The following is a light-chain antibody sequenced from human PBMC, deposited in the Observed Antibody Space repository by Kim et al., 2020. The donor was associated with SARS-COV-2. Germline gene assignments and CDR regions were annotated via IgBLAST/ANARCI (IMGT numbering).Light chain of an antibody. CDR3: KQLNSYPPI. CDR1: QGISGY. V-gene: IGKV1-9*01. Sequence: IQLTQSPSSLSASVGDRVTITCRTSQGISGYLAWFQQHPGKAPKLLVYVASTLQGGVPSRFSGRGSGTEFTLTIGSLQPEDFATYYCKQLNSYPPIIGQGTKLEI. J-gene: IGKJ2*01. CDR2: VAS.